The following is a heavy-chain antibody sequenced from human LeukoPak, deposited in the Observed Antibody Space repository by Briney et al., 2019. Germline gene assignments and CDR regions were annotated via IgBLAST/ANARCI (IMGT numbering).Heavy chain of an antibody. J-gene: IGHJ4*02. CDR3: ASAGSRWLQSRGYFDY. CDR1: GGTFSSYA. Sequence: SVKVSCKASGGTFSSYAISWVRQAPGQGLEWMGGIIPIFGTANYAQKFQGRVTITTDESTSTAYMELSSLRSGDTAVYYCASAGSRWLQSRGYFDYWGQGTLVTVSS. CDR2: IIPIFGTA. V-gene: IGHV1-69*05. D-gene: IGHD5-24*01.